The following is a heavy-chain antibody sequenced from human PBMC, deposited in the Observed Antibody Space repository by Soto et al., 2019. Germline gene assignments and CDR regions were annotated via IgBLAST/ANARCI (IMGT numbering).Heavy chain of an antibody. D-gene: IGHD6-19*01. CDR2: IYSSGST. J-gene: IGHJ4*02. Sequence: SDTLSLSCTVSGGSISSYTYYWGWIRQPPGKGLEWIGSIYSSGSTYYSPSLKSRVTISVDTSKNQFSLRLTSVTAADTAVYYCARPWDHATTSGWFYWGQGALVTVS. V-gene: IGHV4-39*01. CDR3: ARPWDHATTSGWFY. CDR1: GGSISSYTYY.